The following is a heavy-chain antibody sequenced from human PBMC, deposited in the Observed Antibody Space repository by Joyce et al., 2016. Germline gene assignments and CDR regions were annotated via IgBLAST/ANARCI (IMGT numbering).Heavy chain of an antibody. V-gene: IGHV1-2*06. D-gene: IGHD2-8*02. CDR2: INPKSGDT. CDR3: ARGDLLD. J-gene: IGHJ4*02. CDR1: GYSFTDYS. Sequence: QVQVVQSGAEVKKPGASVKVSCRASGYSFTDYSIHWVRQAPGQGLECMGRINPKSGDTNYAKNFQGRVTMTRDTSINTAYMELSSLRSDDTAVYYCARGDLLDWGQGTLVTVSS.